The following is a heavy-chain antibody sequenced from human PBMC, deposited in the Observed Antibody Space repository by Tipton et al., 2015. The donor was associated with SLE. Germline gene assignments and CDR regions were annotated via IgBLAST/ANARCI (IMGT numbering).Heavy chain of an antibody. V-gene: IGHV4-39*07. CDR1: GGSISSSSYY. CDR2: INHSGNT. J-gene: IGHJ4*02. Sequence: TLSLTCTVSGGSISSSSYYWGWIRQPPGKGLEWIGEINHSGNTNQNPSLKSRVTISVDTSKNQFSLKVSSVTAADTALYYCARGKGGAFFDYWGQGTLVTVSS. D-gene: IGHD1-26*01. CDR3: ARGKGGAFFDY.